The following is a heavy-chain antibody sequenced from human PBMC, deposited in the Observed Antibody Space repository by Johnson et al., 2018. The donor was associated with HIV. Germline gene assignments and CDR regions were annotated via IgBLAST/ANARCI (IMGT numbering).Heavy chain of an antibody. J-gene: IGHJ3*02. CDR1: GFTFSDHY. D-gene: IGHD3-9*01. CDR2: TRNKANSYTT. CDR3: ARGGYYDILTGYYALAAFDI. Sequence: VQLVESGGGLDQPGGSLRLSCAASGFTFSDHYMDWVRQAPGKGLEWVGRTRNKANSYTTEYAASVKGRFTISRDDSKNSLYLQINSLKTEDTAVYYCARGGYYDILTGYYALAAFDIWGQGTMVTVSS. V-gene: IGHV3-72*01.